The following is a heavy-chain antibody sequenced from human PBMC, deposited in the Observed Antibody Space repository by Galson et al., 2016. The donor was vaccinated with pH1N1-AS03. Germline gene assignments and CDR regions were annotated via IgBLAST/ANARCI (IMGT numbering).Heavy chain of an antibody. CDR1: GFTINNNC. CDR3: AREPWGSTQGEY. Sequence: SLRLSCAASGFTINNNCMSWVRQAPGKGLEWVSVIYGGGDTFYADSVKGRFTISRGNSKNTVYLQMNSLRVEDTAVYYCAREPWGSTQGEYWGQGTLVTVSS. CDR2: IYGGGDT. D-gene: IGHD3-16*01. V-gene: IGHV3-53*01. J-gene: IGHJ4*02.